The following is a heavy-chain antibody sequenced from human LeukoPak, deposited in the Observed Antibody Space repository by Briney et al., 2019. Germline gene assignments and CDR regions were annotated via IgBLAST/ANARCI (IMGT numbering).Heavy chain of an antibody. CDR1: GFTFSSYW. V-gene: IGHV3-7*01. Sequence: GGSLRLSCAASGFTFSSYWMTWVRQAPGKGLEWVANIRQDGSEKYYVDSVKGRFTISRDNAKNSLYLQMDSLRAEDTAVYYCARGGGTFDYWGQGTLVTVSS. D-gene: IGHD3-16*01. J-gene: IGHJ4*02. CDR2: IRQDGSEK. CDR3: ARGGGTFDY.